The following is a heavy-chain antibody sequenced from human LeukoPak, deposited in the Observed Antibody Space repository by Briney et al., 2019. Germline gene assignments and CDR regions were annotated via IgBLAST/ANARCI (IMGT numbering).Heavy chain of an antibody. J-gene: IGHJ5*02. CDR2: IRDSAYRT. D-gene: IGHD2-15*01. CDR3: ARGADGVSSNSRGWFDP. Sequence: GGSLRLSCAASRFTFSNYAMSWVRQAPGKGLEWVSSIRDSAYRTYYADSAKGRFTISRDNARNSLYLQMNTLRAEDTAVYSCARGADGVSSNSRGWFDPWGQGTLVTVSS. CDR1: RFTFSNYA. V-gene: IGHV3-23*01.